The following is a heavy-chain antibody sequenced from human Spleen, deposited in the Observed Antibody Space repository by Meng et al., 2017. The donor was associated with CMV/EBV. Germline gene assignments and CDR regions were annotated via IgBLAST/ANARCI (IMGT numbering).Heavy chain of an antibody. CDR2: IFHSGSA. V-gene: IGHV4-39*07. CDR1: GGSISSSNDY. J-gene: IGHJ4*02. Sequence: SETLSLTCTVSGGSISSSNDYWGWIRQPPGKGLEWIGSIFHSGSAYYNPSLQSRVTISVDTSNDQFSLELVSVTAADTAVYYCARVLYWSGYQHEHWGQGTLVTVSS. CDR3: ARVLYWSGYQHEH. D-gene: IGHD3-3*01.